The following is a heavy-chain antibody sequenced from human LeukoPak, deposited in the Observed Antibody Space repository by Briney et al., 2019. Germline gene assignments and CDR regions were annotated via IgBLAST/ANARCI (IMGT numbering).Heavy chain of an antibody. CDR2: IDTSATSM. D-gene: IGHD2-2*03. Sequence: GGSLRLSCAVSGFTFSNFEMNWVRQAPGKGLEWVSHIDTSATSMHYADSVKGRFIISRDNAKNSLFLQMNSLRAEDTAVYYCVTDRPGVMDFDFWGQGTLVTVSS. V-gene: IGHV3-48*03. J-gene: IGHJ4*02. CDR3: VTDRPGVMDFDF. CDR1: GFTFSNFE.